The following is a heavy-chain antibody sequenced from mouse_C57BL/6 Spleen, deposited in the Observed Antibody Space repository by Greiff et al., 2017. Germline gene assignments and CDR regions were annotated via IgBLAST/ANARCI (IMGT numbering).Heavy chain of an antibody. CDR2: IWRGGST. J-gene: IGHJ4*01. CDR3: AKNYYGSDYAMDY. V-gene: IGHV2-5*01. D-gene: IGHD1-1*01. Sequence: VQLKESGPGLVQPSQSLSITCTVSGFSLTSYGVHWVRQSPGKGLEWLGVIWRGGSTDYNAAFMSRLSITKDNSKSQVFFKMNSLQADDTAIYYCAKNYYGSDYAMDYWGQGTSVTVSS. CDR1: GFSLTSYG.